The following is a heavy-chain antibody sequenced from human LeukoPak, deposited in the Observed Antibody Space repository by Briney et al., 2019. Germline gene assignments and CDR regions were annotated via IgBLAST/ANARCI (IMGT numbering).Heavy chain of an antibody. Sequence: GGSLRLSCAASGFTLSSYSMNWVRQAPGKGLEWVSYISSSSGTIYYADSVQGRFTISRDNAKNSLYLQMNSLRAEDRAVYYGARLAGIWFGEPDHDVFDIWGQGTMVTVSS. J-gene: IGHJ3*02. CDR1: GFTLSSYS. CDR3: ARLAGIWFGEPDHDVFDI. D-gene: IGHD3-10*01. CDR2: ISSSSGTI. V-gene: IGHV3-48*01.